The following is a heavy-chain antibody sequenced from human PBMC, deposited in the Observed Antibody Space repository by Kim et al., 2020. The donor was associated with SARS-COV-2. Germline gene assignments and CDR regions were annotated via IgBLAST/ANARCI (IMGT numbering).Heavy chain of an antibody. D-gene: IGHD4-17*01. Sequence: GGSLRLSCAASGFTFSSYAMNWVRQAPGKGLEWVAAIRGSGSTHYADSVKGRFTISRDNSKNTLYLQMNRLRAEDTAVYFCAKEATVTTTLTEFDYWGQGTLVTVSS. V-gene: IGHV3-23*01. J-gene: IGHJ4*02. CDR2: IRGSGST. CDR1: GFTFSSYA. CDR3: AKEATVTTTLTEFDY.